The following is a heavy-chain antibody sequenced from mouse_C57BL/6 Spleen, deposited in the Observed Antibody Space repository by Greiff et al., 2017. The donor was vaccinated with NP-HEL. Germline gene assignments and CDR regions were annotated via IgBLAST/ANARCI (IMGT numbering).Heavy chain of an antibody. J-gene: IGHJ4*01. D-gene: IGHD1-1*01. CDR1: GYTFTSYW. CDR3: ARVSYGSSPYYAMDY. V-gene: IGHV1-64*01. Sequence: QVQLKQPGAELVKPGASVKLSCKASGYTFTSYWMHWVKQRPGQGLEWIGMIHPNSGSTNYNEKLKSKATLTVDKSSSTAYMQLSSLTSEDSAVYYCARVSYGSSPYYAMDYWGQGTSVTVSS. CDR2: IHPNSGST.